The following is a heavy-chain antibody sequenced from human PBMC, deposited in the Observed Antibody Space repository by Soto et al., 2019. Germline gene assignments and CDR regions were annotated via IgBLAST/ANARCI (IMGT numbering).Heavy chain of an antibody. Sequence: GGSLRLSCAAPGLTLSTYAMHWGRQAPGKGLEWVAVISYDGSQKYYADSVRGRFTISRDNSKNTLYLQMTSLRAEDTAVYYCATDRGGDDPYFYYGMDVWGQGTTVTVSS. CDR3: ATDRGGDDPYFYYGMDV. J-gene: IGHJ6*02. CDR2: ISYDGSQK. D-gene: IGHD5-12*01. V-gene: IGHV3-30-3*01. CDR1: GLTLSTYA.